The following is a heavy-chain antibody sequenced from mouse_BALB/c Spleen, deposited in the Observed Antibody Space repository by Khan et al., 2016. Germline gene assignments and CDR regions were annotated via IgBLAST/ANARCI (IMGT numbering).Heavy chain of an antibody. J-gene: IGHJ1*01. V-gene: IGHV9-3-1*01. CDR1: GYTFTNYG. Sequence: QIQLVQSGPELKKPGETVKISCKASGYTFTNYGMNWVKQAPGKGLKWMGWMNTYTGEPTYADDFKGRFAFSLKTSARTAYLQINNLKNEDTATXFCASDYDYDGDWYFDVWGAGTTVTVSS. CDR3: ASDYDYDGDWYFDV. CDR2: MNTYTGEP. D-gene: IGHD2-4*01.